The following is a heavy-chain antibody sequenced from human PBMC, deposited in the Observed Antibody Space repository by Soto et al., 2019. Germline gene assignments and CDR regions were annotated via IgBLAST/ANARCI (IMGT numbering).Heavy chain of an antibody. D-gene: IGHD6-13*01. CDR3: ARDRGEYTSSWFWYFSH. CDR2: LNIAGAI. J-gene: IGHJ2*01. Sequence: SETLSLTCSVSGASISSFNWNWVRQPAGKGPEWVGRLNIAGAINYNPSLKSRITMSMDTSKNQISLHLRSVTAADTAIYYCARDRGEYTSSWFWYFSHWGHGTLVTVSS. V-gene: IGHV4-4*07. CDR1: GASISSFN.